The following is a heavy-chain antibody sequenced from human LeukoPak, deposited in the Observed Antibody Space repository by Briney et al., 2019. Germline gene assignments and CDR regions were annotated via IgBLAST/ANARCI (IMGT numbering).Heavy chain of an antibody. V-gene: IGHV4-34*01. CDR1: GGSFSGYY. CDR3: AREYSYSSSWYGGDAFDI. D-gene: IGHD6-13*01. J-gene: IGHJ3*02. CDR2: INHSGST. Sequence: PSETLSLTCAVYGGSFSGYYWSWIRQPPGKGLEWIGEINHSGSTNYNPSLKSRVTISVDTSKNQFSLKLSSVTAADTAVYYCAREYSYSSSWYGGDAFDIWGQGTMVTVSS.